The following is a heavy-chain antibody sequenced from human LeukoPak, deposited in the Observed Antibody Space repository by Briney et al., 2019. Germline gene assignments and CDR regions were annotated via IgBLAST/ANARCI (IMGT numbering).Heavy chain of an antibody. CDR3: ARDGGYGSGSYFDY. J-gene: IGHJ4*02. CDR2: FDPEDGET. V-gene: IGHV1-24*01. CDR1: GYTLTELS. Sequence: ASVKVSCKVSGYTLTELSMHWVRQAPGKGLEWMGGFDPEDGETIYAQKLQGRVTMTTDTSTSTAYMELRSLRSDDTAVYYCARDGGYGSGSYFDYWGQGTLVTVSS. D-gene: IGHD3-10*01.